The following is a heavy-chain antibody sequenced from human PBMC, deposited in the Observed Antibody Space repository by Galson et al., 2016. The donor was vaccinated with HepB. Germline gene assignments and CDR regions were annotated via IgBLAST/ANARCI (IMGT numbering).Heavy chain of an antibody. V-gene: IGHV3-53*01. Sequence: SLRLSCAASGFTVSSNYMSWVRQAPGKGLEWVSVIYSGGSKYYADSVKGRFTISRDNSKNTLYLQMNSLRAEDTAVYYCARLAAAGDYFDYWGQGTLVTVSS. J-gene: IGHJ4*02. CDR2: IYSGGSK. D-gene: IGHD6-13*01. CDR1: GFTVSSNY. CDR3: ARLAAAGDYFDY.